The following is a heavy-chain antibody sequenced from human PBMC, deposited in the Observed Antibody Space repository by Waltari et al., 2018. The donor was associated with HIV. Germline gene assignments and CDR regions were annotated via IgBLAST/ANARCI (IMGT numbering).Heavy chain of an antibody. J-gene: IGHJ4*02. V-gene: IGHV1-8*01. CDR3: ARGESRSFKY. CDR2: MNPNSGNT. CDR1: GYTFTSFE. Sequence: QVQLVQSGAEVKKTGASVKVSCKASGYTFTSFEINWVRQATGQGLEWMGYMNPNSGNTGYAQKFQGKVTMTRDTSISTAYMELSNLRSDDTAVYFCARGESRSFKYWGQGTLVTVSS. D-gene: IGHD6-6*01.